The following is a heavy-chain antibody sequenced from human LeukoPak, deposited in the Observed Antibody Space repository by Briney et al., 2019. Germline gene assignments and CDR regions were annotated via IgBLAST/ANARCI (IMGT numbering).Heavy chain of an antibody. D-gene: IGHD6-19*01. CDR3: ATKQWLAPPPDS. CDR1: GFTFSKYW. J-gene: IGHJ4*02. V-gene: IGHV3-74*01. CDR2: INTDGTVT. Sequence: GGSLTLFCAASGFTFSKYWMLWLRQAPARGLESVSRINTDGTVTTYADSVKGRFTVSRDNADNTMFLQMNSVRDEDTAVYYCATKQWLAPPPDSWGQGTPVTVSS.